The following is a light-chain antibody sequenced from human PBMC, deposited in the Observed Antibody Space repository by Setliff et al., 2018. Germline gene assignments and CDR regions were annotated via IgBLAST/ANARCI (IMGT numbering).Light chain of an antibody. V-gene: IGLV2-14*01. J-gene: IGLJ1*01. CDR2: EVS. CDR1: SSDVGDYKY. CDR3: SSYTSLSTRV. Sequence: QPALTQPASVSGSPGQSITISCTGTSSDVGDYKYVSWYQQLPGKAPKLIIFEVSNRPSGIPNRFSGSKSGNTASLSISGLQAEDEADYYCSSYTSLSTRVFGTGTKGTVL.